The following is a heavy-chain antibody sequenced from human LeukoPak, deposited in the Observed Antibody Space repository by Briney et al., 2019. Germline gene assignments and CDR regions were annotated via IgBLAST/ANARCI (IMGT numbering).Heavy chain of an antibody. CDR3: ARAKRQEDNWGSFDY. CDR2: ISSSSSYT. CDR1: GCTFSDYY. Sequence: PGGSLRLSCAASGCTFSDYYMSWIRQAPGKGLEWVSYISSSSSYTNYADSVRGRFTISRDNAKNSLYLQMNSLRAEDTAVYYCARAKRQEDNWGSFDYWGQGTLVTVSS. D-gene: IGHD7-27*01. J-gene: IGHJ4*02. V-gene: IGHV3-11*06.